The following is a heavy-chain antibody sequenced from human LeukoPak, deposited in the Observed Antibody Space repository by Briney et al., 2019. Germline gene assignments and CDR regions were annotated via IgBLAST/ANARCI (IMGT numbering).Heavy chain of an antibody. D-gene: IGHD4-17*01. CDR3: ARDPYYGDYVV. Sequence: GGSLRLSCAASGFTFSSYEMNWVRRAPGKGLEWVSYISSSGSTIYYADSVKGRFTISRDNAKNSLYLQMNSLRAEDTAVYYCARDPYYGDYVVWGQGTLVTVSS. CDR1: GFTFSSYE. CDR2: ISSSGSTI. J-gene: IGHJ4*02. V-gene: IGHV3-48*03.